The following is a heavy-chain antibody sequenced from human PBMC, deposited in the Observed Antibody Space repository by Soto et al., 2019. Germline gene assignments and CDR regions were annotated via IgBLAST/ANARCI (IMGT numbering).Heavy chain of an antibody. J-gene: IGHJ5*02. CDR3: ARDWVWLGGDFDP. CDR1: GYTFTSYY. D-gene: IGHD6-19*01. Sequence: ASVKVACKASGYTFTSYYMHWVRQAPGQGLEWMGIINPSGGSTSYAQKFQGRVTMTRDTSTSTVYMELSSPRSEDTAVYYCARDWVWLGGDFDPWGQGTLVTVSS. V-gene: IGHV1-46*01. CDR2: INPSGGST.